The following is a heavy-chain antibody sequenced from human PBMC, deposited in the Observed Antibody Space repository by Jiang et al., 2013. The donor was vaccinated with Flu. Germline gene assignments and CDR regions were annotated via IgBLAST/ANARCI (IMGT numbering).Heavy chain of an antibody. V-gene: IGHV1-2*06. CDR1: GYAFTDYS. D-gene: IGHD1-7*01. J-gene: IGHJ6*02. CDR2: VTPNSGGT. Sequence: VQLVESGAEVKKPGASVKVSCKASGYAFTDYSIHWVRQAPGQGLEWMGRVTPNSGGTNYAQTFQGRVTMTRDTSTSTAYMELSRLTSDDTAVYYCARDRFDRVTGTNFYYYVIGRLGQGTTVTVSS. CDR3: ARDRFDRVTGTNFYYYVIGR.